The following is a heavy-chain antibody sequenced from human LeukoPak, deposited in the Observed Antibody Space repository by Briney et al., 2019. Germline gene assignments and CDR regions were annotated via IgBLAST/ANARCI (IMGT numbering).Heavy chain of an antibody. CDR2: ISSSGSTK. D-gene: IGHD2/OR15-2a*01. CDR3: ARGGLSIMGY. Sequence: GGSLRLSCGASGITFSSYSMNWVRQAPGKGLEWVSYISSSGSTKYYADSVKGRFTISRDNARNSLYLQMNSLRAEDTAVYFCARGGLSIMGYWGQGILVTVSS. V-gene: IGHV3-48*01. CDR1: GITFSSYS. J-gene: IGHJ4*02.